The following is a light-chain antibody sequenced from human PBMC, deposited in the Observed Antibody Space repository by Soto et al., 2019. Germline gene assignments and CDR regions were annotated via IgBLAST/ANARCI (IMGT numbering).Light chain of an antibody. J-gene: IGKJ1*01. V-gene: IGKV1-6*01. CDR1: QDVRHH. Sequence: IQMTQSPSSPSASVGDRVTISCRASQDVRHHIGWYQQTPGKAPKLLIYGASSLQSGVPSRFSGSGYGTDFTLTISSLQPEDFATYFCLQDSGYSWTFGQGTKVDI. CDR2: GAS. CDR3: LQDSGYSWT.